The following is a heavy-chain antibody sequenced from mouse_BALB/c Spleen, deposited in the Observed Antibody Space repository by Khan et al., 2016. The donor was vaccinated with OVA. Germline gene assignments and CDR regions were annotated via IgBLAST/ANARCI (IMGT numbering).Heavy chain of an antibody. CDR1: GYSITSGYG. CDR3: ARTARIKY. Sequence: DVHLVESGPGLVKPSQSLSLTCTVTGYSITSGYGWNWIRQFPGNKLEWMGYISYSGSTNYNPSLKSRISITRDTSKNQFFLQLNSVTTEDTDTYYCARTARIKYWGQGTTLTVSS. V-gene: IGHV3-2*02. J-gene: IGHJ2*01. CDR2: ISYSGST. D-gene: IGHD1-2*01.